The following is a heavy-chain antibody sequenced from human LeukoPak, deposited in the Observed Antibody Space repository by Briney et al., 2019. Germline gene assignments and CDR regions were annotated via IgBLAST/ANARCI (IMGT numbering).Heavy chain of an antibody. J-gene: IGHJ3*02. V-gene: IGHV1-46*01. CDR1: GYTFTSYY. CDR2: VNPNGGST. Sequence: ASVKVSCKASGYTFTSYYMHRVRQAPGQRLEWMGIVNPNGGSTSYAQKFQGRVTMTRDTSTSTVYMELSSLRSEDTAVYYCATKTMVRGVNLAFDIWGQGTMVTVSS. CDR3: ATKTMVRGVNLAFDI. D-gene: IGHD3-10*01.